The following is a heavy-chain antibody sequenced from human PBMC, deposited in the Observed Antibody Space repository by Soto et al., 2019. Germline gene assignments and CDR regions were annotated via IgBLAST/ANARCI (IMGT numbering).Heavy chain of an antibody. CDR3: AKDWQDSSGYYFPVIQPYYYYGMDV. V-gene: IGHV3-23*01. D-gene: IGHD3-22*01. Sequence: GGSLRLSCAASGFTFSSYAMSWVRQAPGKGLEWVSAISGSGGSTYYADSVKGRFTISRDNSKNTLYLQMNSLRAEDTAVYYCAKDWQDSSGYYFPVIQPYYYYGMDVWGQGTTVTVSS. CDR1: GFTFSSYA. CDR2: ISGSGGST. J-gene: IGHJ6*02.